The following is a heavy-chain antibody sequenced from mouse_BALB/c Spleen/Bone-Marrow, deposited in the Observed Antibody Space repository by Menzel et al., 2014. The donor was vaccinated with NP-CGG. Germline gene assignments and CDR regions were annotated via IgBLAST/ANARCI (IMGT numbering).Heavy chain of an antibody. D-gene: IGHD2-1*01. CDR2: IYPGDGDT. Sequence: VQLQQSGAELVRPGSSVKISCKASGYAFSSYWMNWVKQRPGQGLEWIGQIYPGDGDTNYNGKFKGKATLTADKSSSTAYMQLSSLTSEDSAVYFCARGDGNYPFYAMDYWGQGTSVTVSS. CDR1: GYAFSSYW. V-gene: IGHV1-80*01. J-gene: IGHJ4*01. CDR3: ARGDGNYPFYAMDY.